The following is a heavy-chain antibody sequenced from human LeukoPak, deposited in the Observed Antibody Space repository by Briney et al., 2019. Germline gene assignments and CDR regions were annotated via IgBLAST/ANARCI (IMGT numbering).Heavy chain of an antibody. V-gene: IGHV3-30*04. CDR3: ARDSAAAAVYYFDY. Sequence: PGRSLRLSCAASGLSFSNYAMHWVRQTPGEGLVWVAVISTDGRDKHYADSVKGRFSISRDNSKSTLYLQMNSLRAEDTAVYYCARDSAAAAVYYFDYWGQGTLVTVSS. D-gene: IGHD6-13*01. J-gene: IGHJ4*02. CDR1: GLSFSNYA. CDR2: ISTDGRDK.